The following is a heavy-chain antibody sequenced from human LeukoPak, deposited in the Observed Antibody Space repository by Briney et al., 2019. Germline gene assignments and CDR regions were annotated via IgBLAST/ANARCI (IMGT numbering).Heavy chain of an antibody. J-gene: IGHJ4*02. Sequence: GRSLRLSCAASGFTFDDYAMHWVRQAPGKGLEWVSGISRNSGSIGYADSVKGRFTISRDNAKNSLYLQMNSLRAEDTALYYCAKGYQLLSSPLDYSGQGTLVTVSS. CDR2: ISRNSGSI. CDR3: AKGYQLLSSPLDY. V-gene: IGHV3-9*01. D-gene: IGHD2-2*01. CDR1: GFTFDDYA.